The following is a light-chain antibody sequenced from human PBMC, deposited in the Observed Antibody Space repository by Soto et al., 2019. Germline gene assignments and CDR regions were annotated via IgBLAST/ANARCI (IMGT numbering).Light chain of an antibody. CDR1: QSVLYSSNNNKY. CDR2: WAS. Sequence: DIMMTQSPDSLAVSLGERATINCKSSQSVLYSSNNNKYLACYQQKPGQPPKLLIYWASSRESGVPDRFSGTGSGTDFTLTISSLQAEDVVVYYCQQYYAAPYTFGQGTRPEIK. CDR3: QQYYAAPYT. J-gene: IGKJ2*01. V-gene: IGKV4-1*01.